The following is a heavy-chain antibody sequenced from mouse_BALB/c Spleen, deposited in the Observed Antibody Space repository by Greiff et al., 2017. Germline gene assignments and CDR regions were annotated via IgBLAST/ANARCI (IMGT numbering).Heavy chain of an antibody. Sequence: EVKLVESGGGLVKPGGSLKLSCAASGFTFSSYAMSWVRQSPEKRLEWVAEISSGGSYTYYPDTVTGRFTISRDNAKNTLYLEMSSLMSEDTAMYYCARDGNYSFYYAIDYWGQGTSVTVSS. CDR3: ARDGNYSFYYAIDY. D-gene: IGHD2-1*01. J-gene: IGHJ4*01. V-gene: IGHV5-9-4*01. CDR2: ISSGGSYT. CDR1: GFTFSSYA.